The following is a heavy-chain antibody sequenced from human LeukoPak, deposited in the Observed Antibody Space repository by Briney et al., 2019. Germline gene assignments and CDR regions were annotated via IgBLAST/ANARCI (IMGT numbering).Heavy chain of an antibody. Sequence: GGSLRLSCAASGFTFSSYGMHWVRQAPGKGLEWVAVISYDGSNKYYADSVKGRFTISRDNSKNTLYLQMNSLRAEDTAVYYCVRTGTTGGHMRIFDYWGQGTPVTVSS. CDR1: GFTFSSYG. D-gene: IGHD1-1*01. V-gene: IGHV3-30*03. CDR3: VRTGTTGGHMRIFDY. CDR2: ISYDGSNK. J-gene: IGHJ4*02.